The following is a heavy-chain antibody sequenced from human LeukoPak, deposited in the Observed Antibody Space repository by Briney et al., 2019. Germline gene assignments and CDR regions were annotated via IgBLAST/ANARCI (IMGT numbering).Heavy chain of an antibody. CDR3: ARVKDPGGYYYYYYMDV. CDR2: IYTRGRT. Sequence: SETLSLTCTVAGGSISSGSYYWSWIRQPAGKGLGWIGRIYTRGRTNYNPSLKSRVTISVDTSKNQFSLKLSSVTAADTAMYYCARVKDPGGYYYYYYMDVWGKGTTVTVSS. CDR1: GGSISSGSYY. D-gene: IGHD3-16*01. V-gene: IGHV4-61*02. J-gene: IGHJ6*03.